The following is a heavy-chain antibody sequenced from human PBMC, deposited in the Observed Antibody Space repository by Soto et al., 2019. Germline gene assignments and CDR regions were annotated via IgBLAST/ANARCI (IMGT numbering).Heavy chain of an antibody. CDR3: ARAPNQLYYYGMDV. V-gene: IGHV1-3*01. CDR2: NNAGNGNT. Sequence: SCKLSVYTFTSYVIHYVRSAPGQRLEWMGWNNAGNGNTKYSQEFQGRVTITRDTSASTAYMELSSLRSEDTAVYYCARAPNQLYYYGMDVWGQGTMVTVSS. J-gene: IGHJ6*02. D-gene: IGHD1-1*01. CDR1: VYTFTSYV.